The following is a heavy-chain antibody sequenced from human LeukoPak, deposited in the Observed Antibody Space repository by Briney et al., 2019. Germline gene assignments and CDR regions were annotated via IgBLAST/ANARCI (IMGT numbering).Heavy chain of an antibody. CDR2: IKKDGSEK. Sequence: GGSLRLSCAASGFTFSSYWMSWVRQAPGKGLEWVDNIKKDGSEKYYVDSVKGRFTISRDNAKTSLYLQMNSLIAEDTAVYYCARGPYSGYGYWGQGTLVTVSS. CDR1: GFTFSSYW. CDR3: ARGPYSGYGY. J-gene: IGHJ4*02. V-gene: IGHV3-7*03. D-gene: IGHD5-12*01.